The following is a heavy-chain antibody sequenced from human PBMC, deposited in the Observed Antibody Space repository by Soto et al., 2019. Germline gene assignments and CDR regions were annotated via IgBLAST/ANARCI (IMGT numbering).Heavy chain of an antibody. V-gene: IGHV3-30*18. J-gene: IGHJ3*02. CDR1: GFTFSSYG. CDR3: EKDEAFGAEPDAFDI. Sequence: GGSLRLSCAASGFTFSSYGMHWVRQAPGKGLEWVAVISYDGSNKYYADSVKGRFTISRDNSKNTLYLQMNSMRAEDTDVYYCEKDEAFGAEPDAFDIWGQGTMVTVSS. CDR2: ISYDGSNK. D-gene: IGHD3-3*01.